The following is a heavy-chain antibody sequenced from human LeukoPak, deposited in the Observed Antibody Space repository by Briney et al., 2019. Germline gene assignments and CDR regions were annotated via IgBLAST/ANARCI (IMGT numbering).Heavy chain of an antibody. CDR3: ARAYRGIAGGFDP. CDR1: GFTFSSYA. CDR2: ISSNGGST. V-gene: IGHV3-64*01. Sequence: GGSLRLSCAASGFTFSSYAMHWVRQAPGKGLEYVSAISSNGGSTYYANSVKGRFTISRDNPKNTLYLQMNSLRAEETAGYFCARAYRGIAGGFDPWGQGTLVTVSS. J-gene: IGHJ5*02. D-gene: IGHD6-13*01.